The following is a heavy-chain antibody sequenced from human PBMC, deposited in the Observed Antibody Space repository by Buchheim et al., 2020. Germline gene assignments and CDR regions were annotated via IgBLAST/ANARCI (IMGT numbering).Heavy chain of an antibody. CDR1: GFTFSSYW. Sequence: EVQLVESGGGLVQPGGSLRLSCAASGFTFSSYWMSWVRQAPGKGLEWVANIKQDGSEKYYVDSVKGRFTISRDNAKKSLYLQMNSLRDEETAVYYGAREKRNDEVYDFDYWGQGTL. V-gene: IGHV3-7*01. J-gene: IGHJ4*02. CDR2: IKQDGSEK. CDR3: AREKRNDEVYDFDY. D-gene: IGHD1-1*01.